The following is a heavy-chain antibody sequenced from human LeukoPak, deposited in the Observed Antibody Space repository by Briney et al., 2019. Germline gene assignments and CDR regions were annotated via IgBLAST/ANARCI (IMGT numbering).Heavy chain of an antibody. J-gene: IGHJ3*01. CDR2: YNGDGTGI. V-gene: IGHV3-74*01. CDR3: ARTGQALDA. D-gene: IGHD1-14*01. Sequence: GGSLRLSCAASGFTFSSYRMHWVRHAPGKGLVWVSRYNGDGTGILYADSVKGRYHISRDNAENTLYLQMSSLRDEDTAMYHCARTGQALDAWGQGTMVTVS. CDR1: GFTFSSYR.